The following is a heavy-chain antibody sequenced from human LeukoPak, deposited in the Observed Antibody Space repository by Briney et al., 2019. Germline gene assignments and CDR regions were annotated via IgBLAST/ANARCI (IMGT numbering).Heavy chain of an antibody. J-gene: IGHJ3*02. CDR3: PVSDRRAHYYDSSQKDAFDI. Sequence: PSETLSLTCAVSGGSFSGYYWSWLRQPPGKGLEWIGEINHSGSTNYNPSLKSRVTISVDTSKNQFSLKLSSVTAADTAVYYCPVSDRRAHYYDSSQKDAFDIWGQGTMVTVSS. CDR2: INHSGST. D-gene: IGHD3-22*01. V-gene: IGHV4-34*01. CDR1: GGSFSGYY.